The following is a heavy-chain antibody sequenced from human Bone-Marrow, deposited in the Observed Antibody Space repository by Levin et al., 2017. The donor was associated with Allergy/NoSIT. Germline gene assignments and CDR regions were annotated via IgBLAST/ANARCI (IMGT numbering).Heavy chain of an antibody. CDR1: GFTLSQYW. CDR2: IKPDGSDK. D-gene: IGHD2-2*01. V-gene: IGHV3-7*01. J-gene: IGHJ6*02. CDR3: ARDSFSTSSGLDYYYGMDV. Sequence: GGSLRLSCVASGFTLSQYWMTWVRQAPGKGLEWVAKIKPDGSDKFYADSLKGRVTISRDNIRKSLSLQINNLRAEDTAVYYCARDSFSTSSGLDYYYGMDVWGQGTTVTVSS.